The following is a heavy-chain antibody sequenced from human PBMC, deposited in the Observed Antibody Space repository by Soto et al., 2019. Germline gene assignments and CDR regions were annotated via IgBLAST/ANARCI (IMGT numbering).Heavy chain of an antibody. V-gene: IGHV3-30*18. Sequence: QVQLVESGGGVVQPGRSLRLSCAASGFTFSSYGMHWVRQAPGKGLEWVAVISYDGSNKYYADSVKGRFTISRDNSKNTLYLQMNSLRAEDTAVYYCAKDTVKAAAGTGTYYYYGMDVWGQGTMVTVSS. J-gene: IGHJ6*02. CDR3: AKDTVKAAAGTGTYYYYGMDV. D-gene: IGHD6-13*01. CDR1: GFTFSSYG. CDR2: ISYDGSNK.